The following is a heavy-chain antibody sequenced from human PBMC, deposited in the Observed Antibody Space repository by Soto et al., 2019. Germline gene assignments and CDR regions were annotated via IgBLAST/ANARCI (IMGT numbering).Heavy chain of an antibody. V-gene: IGHV3-30-3*01. CDR1: RFTFSGYS. CDR2: ISYDGSNK. CDR3: AREEGHSGSFDY. Sequence: HGVSLQIYFAASRFTFSGYSMHGVRQAPGKGLEWVAVISYDGSNKYYADSVKGRFTISRDNSKNTLYLQMNSLRAEDTAVYYRAREEGHSGSFDYWGQGTMVPVSS. J-gene: IGHJ4*02. D-gene: IGHD2-21*01.